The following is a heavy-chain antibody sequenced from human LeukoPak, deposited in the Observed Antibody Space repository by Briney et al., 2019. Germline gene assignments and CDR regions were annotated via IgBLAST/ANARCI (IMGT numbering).Heavy chain of an antibody. D-gene: IGHD3-9*01. J-gene: IGHJ3*02. CDR3: ARESVLRYFDWLPLGAFDI. CDR2: ISGSGGST. CDR1: GFTFSSYA. Sequence: GGSLRLSCAASGFTFSSYAMSWVRQAPGKGLEWVSAISGSGGSTYYADSVKGRFTISRDNAKNSLYLQMNSLRAEDTAVYYCARESVLRYFDWLPLGAFDIWGQGTMVTVSS. V-gene: IGHV3-23*01.